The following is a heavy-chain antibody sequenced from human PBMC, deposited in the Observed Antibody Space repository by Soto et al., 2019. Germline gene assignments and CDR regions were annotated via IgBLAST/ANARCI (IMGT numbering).Heavy chain of an antibody. D-gene: IGHD2-2*01. CDR2: ISQSGST. CDR3: ARGSGIAVIPGELEDVHYDY. J-gene: IGHJ4*02. CDR1: GQSLSGHT. Sequence: QVQLQQWGAGLLKPSETLSLTCAVNGQSLSGHTWSWIRQSPGKGLEWIGEISQSGSTYYNPSLKTRVTISADTSKNQFSLTLNSVTAADTGVFYCARGSGIAVIPGELEDVHYDYWGQGTLGSVSS. V-gene: IGHV4-34*01.